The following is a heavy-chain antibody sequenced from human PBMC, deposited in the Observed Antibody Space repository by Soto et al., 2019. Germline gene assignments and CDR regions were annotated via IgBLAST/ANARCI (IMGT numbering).Heavy chain of an antibody. J-gene: IGHJ3*02. Sequence: PGGSMRLACAASRFTSSSYAMHWVRQAPGKGLEWVAVISYDGSNKYSAESVKGRFTISRDNSKNTLYLQMNSLRAEDTALYYCARESYYYDSSGYVSGAFDIWGQGTMVTVS. V-gene: IGHV3-30-3*01. D-gene: IGHD3-22*01. CDR3: ARESYYYDSSGYVSGAFDI. CDR1: RFTSSSYA. CDR2: ISYDGSNK.